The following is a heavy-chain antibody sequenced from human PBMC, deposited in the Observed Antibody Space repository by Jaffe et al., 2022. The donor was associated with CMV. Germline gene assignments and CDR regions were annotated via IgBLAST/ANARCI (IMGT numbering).Heavy chain of an antibody. CDR2: ISGSGGST. Sequence: EVQLAESGGGLVQPGGSLRLACAASGFTFSDSPMTWVRQAPGKGLEWVATISGSGGSTYYGDSVKGRFTVSRDSSKNTLYLQMNSLRAEDTAVYYCAHQSGWSYFDYWGQGTLVTVSS. J-gene: IGHJ4*02. D-gene: IGHD6-19*01. CDR3: AHQSGWSYFDY. CDR1: GFTFSDSP. V-gene: IGHV3-23*04.